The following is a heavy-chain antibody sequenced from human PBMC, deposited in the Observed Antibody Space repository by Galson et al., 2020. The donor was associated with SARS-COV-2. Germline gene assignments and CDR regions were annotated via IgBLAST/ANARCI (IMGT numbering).Heavy chain of an antibody. Sequence: ASVKVSCKASGYTFTSYGISWVRQAPGQGLEWMGWISAYNGNTNYAQKLQGRVTMTTDTSTSTAYMELRSLRSDDTAVYYCARVGPEGIVVVVAATLWNWFDPWGQGTLVTVSS. D-gene: IGHD2-15*01. CDR1: GYTFTSYG. CDR2: ISAYNGNT. CDR3: ARVGPEGIVVVVAATLWNWFDP. J-gene: IGHJ5*02. V-gene: IGHV1-18*01.